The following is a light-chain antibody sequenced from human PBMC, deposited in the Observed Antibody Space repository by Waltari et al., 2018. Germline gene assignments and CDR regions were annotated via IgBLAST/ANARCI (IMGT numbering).Light chain of an antibody. CDR3: SSYAGNNKYV. V-gene: IGLV2-8*01. CDR2: EVS. Sequence: QSALTQPPSASGSPGQSVTISCTGTSSDIGTYNYVSWYQQHPGKAPKLWIYEVSKWPSGVPDRFSGSKSGNTASLTVSGLQAEDEADYYCSSYAGNNKYVFGTGTKVTVL. J-gene: IGLJ1*01. CDR1: SSDIGTYNY.